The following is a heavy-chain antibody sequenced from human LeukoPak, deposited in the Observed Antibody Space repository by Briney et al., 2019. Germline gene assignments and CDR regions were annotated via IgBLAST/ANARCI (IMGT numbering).Heavy chain of an antibody. Sequence: QAGGSLRLSCAASGFTFSSYAMSWVRRAPGKGLEWVSAISGSGGSTYYADSVKGRFTISRDNSKNTLYLQMNSLRAEDTAVYYCAKEPDYGDYVGNWFDPWGQGTLVTVSS. V-gene: IGHV3-23*01. D-gene: IGHD4-17*01. J-gene: IGHJ5*02. CDR1: GFTFSSYA. CDR2: ISGSGGST. CDR3: AKEPDYGDYVGNWFDP.